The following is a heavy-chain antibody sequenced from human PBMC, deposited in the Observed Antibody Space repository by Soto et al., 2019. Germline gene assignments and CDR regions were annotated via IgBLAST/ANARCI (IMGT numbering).Heavy chain of an antibody. V-gene: IGHV4-39*01. CDR2: IYYSGST. CDR3: ARYDSSGSGGY. CDR1: GGSISSSSYY. D-gene: IGHD3-22*01. J-gene: IGHJ4*02. Sequence: QLQLQESGPGLVKPSETLSLTCTVSGGSISSSSYYWGWIRQPPGKGLEWIGSIYYSGSTYYNPSLKSRVTISVDTSKNQFSLKLSSVTAADTAVYYCARYDSSGSGGYWGQGTLVTVSS.